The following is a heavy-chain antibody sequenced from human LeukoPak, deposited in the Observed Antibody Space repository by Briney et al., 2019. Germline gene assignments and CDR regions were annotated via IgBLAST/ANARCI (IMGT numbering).Heavy chain of an antibody. V-gene: IGHV3-74*01. J-gene: IGHJ4*02. D-gene: IGHD1-26*01. Sequence: GGXXRLXCAASXFTFSSYWMHXVRXAPGKXXXXVSRINTDGSSTSYADSVKGRFTISRDNAKNTLYLQMNSLRAEDTAVYYCARDASPLSGSYSQDYWGQGTLVTVSS. CDR3: ARDASPLSGSYSQDY. CDR2: INTDGSST. CDR1: XFTFSSYW.